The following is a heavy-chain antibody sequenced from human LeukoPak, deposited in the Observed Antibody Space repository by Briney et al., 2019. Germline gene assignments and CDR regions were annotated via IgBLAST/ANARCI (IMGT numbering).Heavy chain of an antibody. Sequence: PSETLSLTCAVYGGSFSGYYWSWIRQPPGKGLEWIGEINHSGSTNYNPSLKSRVTISVDTSKNQFSLKLSSVTAADTAVYYCARQQLGYGDQPGWYYYYGMDVWGQGTTVTVSS. J-gene: IGHJ6*02. CDR1: GGSFSGYY. V-gene: IGHV4-34*01. D-gene: IGHD4-17*01. CDR2: INHSGST. CDR3: ARQQLGYGDQPGWYYYYGMDV.